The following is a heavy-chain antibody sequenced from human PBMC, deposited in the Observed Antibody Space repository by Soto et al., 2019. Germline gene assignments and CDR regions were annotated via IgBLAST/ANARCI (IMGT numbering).Heavy chain of an antibody. CDR1: GFTFSSYW. D-gene: IGHD2-2*02. CDR3: ERGLVVPAAIGTYYYYGMDV. CDR2: INSDGSST. Sequence: GGSLRLSCVASGFTFSSYWMHWVRQAPGKGLVWVSRINSDGSSTSYADSVKGRFTISRDNAKNTLYLQMSSLRAEDTAVYYCERGLVVPAAIGTYYYYGMDVRGQGTTVTVSS. V-gene: IGHV3-74*01. J-gene: IGHJ6*02.